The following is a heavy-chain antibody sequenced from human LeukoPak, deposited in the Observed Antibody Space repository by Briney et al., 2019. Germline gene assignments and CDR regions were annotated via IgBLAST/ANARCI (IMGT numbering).Heavy chain of an antibody. CDR2: INPNSGGT. J-gene: IGHJ6*03. Sequence: GASVKVSCKASGYTFTGYYMHWVRQAPGQGLEWMGWINPNSGGTNYAQKFQGRVTMTRDTSISTAYMELSRLRSDDTAVYYCARDMGIAAAGGTNLYYYYYYMDVWGKGTTVTVSS. D-gene: IGHD6-13*01. CDR1: GYTFTGYY. V-gene: IGHV1-2*02. CDR3: ARDMGIAAAGGTNLYYYYYYMDV.